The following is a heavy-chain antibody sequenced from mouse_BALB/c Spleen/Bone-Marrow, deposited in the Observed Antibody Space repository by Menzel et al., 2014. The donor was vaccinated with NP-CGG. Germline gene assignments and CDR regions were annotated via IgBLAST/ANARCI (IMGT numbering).Heavy chain of an antibody. CDR3: ARGGAYYPFAY. V-gene: IGHV1-39*01. CDR2: IDPYYGGT. J-gene: IGHJ3*01. CDR1: GYSFTGYD. Sequence: HVKQSGPELEKPGASVRISCKASGYSFTGYDMNWVKQSNGKSLGWIGNIDPYYGGTSYNQKFKGKATLTVDKSSSTAYMQLKSLTSEDSAVYYCARGGAYYPFAYWGQGTLVTVSA. D-gene: IGHD2-10*01.